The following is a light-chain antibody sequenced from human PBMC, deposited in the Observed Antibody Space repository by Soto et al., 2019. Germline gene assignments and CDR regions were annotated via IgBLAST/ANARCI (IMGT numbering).Light chain of an antibody. CDR1: QSVLYSSNNKNY. V-gene: IGKV4-1*01. J-gene: IGKJ2*01. Sequence: DIVMTQSPDSLAVSLGERATINCKSSQSVLYSSNNKNYLAWYQQEPGQPPKLLIYWASTRESGVPDRFSGSGSGTDFTLTISSLQAEDVAVYYCQQYYTTPYTFGQGIKLEMK. CDR3: QQYYTTPYT. CDR2: WAS.